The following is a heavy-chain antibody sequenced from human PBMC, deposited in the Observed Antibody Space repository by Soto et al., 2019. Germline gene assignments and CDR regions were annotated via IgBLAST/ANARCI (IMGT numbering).Heavy chain of an antibody. D-gene: IGHD3-22*01. CDR2: ISYDGSNK. V-gene: IGHV3-30-3*01. CDR3: ARDLESTYYYDSSGGFDY. CDR1: GFTFSSYA. Sequence: QAGGSLRLSCAASGFTFSSYAMHWVRQAPGKGLEWMAVISYDGSNKYYADSVKGRFTISRDNSKSTLYLQMSSLRAEDTAVYYCARDLESTYYYDSSGGFDYRGQGTLVTVSS. J-gene: IGHJ4*02.